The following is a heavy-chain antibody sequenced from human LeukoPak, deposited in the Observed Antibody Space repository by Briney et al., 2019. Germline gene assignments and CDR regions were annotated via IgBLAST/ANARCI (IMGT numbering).Heavy chain of an antibody. J-gene: IGHJ3*02. Sequence: GASVKVSCKASGYTFTSYGISWVRQAPGQGLEWMGWINPNSGGTNYAQKFQGRVTMTRDTSISTAYMELSRLRSDDTAVYYCARSVDRDAFDIWGQGTMVTVSS. CDR3: ARSVDRDAFDI. CDR1: GYTFTSYG. D-gene: IGHD5-12*01. V-gene: IGHV1-2*02. CDR2: INPNSGGT.